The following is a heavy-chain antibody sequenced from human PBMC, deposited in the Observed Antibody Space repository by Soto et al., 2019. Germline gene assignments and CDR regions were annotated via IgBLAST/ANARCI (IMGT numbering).Heavy chain of an antibody. Sequence: PSETLSLTCTVSGGSISSGGYYWSWIRQHPGKGLEWIGYIYYGGSTYYNPSLKSRVTISVDTSKNQFSLKLSSVTAADTAVYYCARSTWTSIDYWGQGTLVTVSS. CDR2: IYYGGST. D-gene: IGHD5-12*01. V-gene: IGHV4-31*03. CDR1: GGSISSGGYY. J-gene: IGHJ4*02. CDR3: ARSTWTSIDY.